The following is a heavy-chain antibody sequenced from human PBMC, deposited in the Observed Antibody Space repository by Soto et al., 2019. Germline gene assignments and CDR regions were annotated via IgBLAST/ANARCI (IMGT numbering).Heavy chain of an antibody. CDR3: ARSGQGGNDY. CDR2: IYYSGRT. CDR1: GGSISSYD. J-gene: IGHJ4*02. V-gene: IGHV4-59*01. D-gene: IGHD2-15*01. Sequence: PLETPSLTCTVYGGSISSYDWSWTRQPPGKGLGWIGYIYYSGRTNYNPSLKSPVTISVXXXXTXFXLXPNXXPPPDTAVYYCARSGQGGNDYWGQGTLVPLS.